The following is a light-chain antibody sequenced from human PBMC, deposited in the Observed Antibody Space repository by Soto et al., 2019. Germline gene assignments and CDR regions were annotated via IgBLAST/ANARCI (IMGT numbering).Light chain of an antibody. CDR1: QSINKY. Sequence: DIQMTQSPSSLSASVGDRITITCRASQSINKYLNWYQQKVGEAPRLLIYNAVTLQSGVPSRFSGGGSGPDFTLTISNLQREDFATYYCQHSSSFPLTFGGGTKVEMK. J-gene: IGKJ4*01. V-gene: IGKV1-39*01. CDR3: QHSSSFPLT. CDR2: NAV.